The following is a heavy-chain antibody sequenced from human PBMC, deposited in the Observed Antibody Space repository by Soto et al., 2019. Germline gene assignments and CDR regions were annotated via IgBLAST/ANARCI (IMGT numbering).Heavy chain of an antibody. CDR2: IYWNDDK. Sequence: SGPTLANPTQTLTLTCPFSGFPLSTSGVGVGWIRQPPGKALEWLALIYWNDDKRYSPSLKSRLTITKDTSKNQVVLTMTNMDPVDTATYYCAHSGASWEYYYDSSGYYYVAPPYYFDYWGQGTLVTVSS. J-gene: IGHJ4*02. V-gene: IGHV2-5*01. CDR3: AHSGASWEYYYDSSGYYYVAPPYYFDY. CDR1: GFPLSTSGVG. D-gene: IGHD3-22*01.